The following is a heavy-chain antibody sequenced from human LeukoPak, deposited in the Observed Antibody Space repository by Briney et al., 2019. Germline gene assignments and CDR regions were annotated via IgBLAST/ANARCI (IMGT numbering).Heavy chain of an antibody. CDR1: GFTFDDYA. CDR3: AKDISPHYYDSSGYYYY. Sequence: GGSLRLSCAASGFTFDDYAMHWVRQAPGKGLEWVSGISWNSDTIGYADSVKGRFTISRDNAKNSLYLQMNSLRAEDMALYYCAKDISPHYYDSSGYYYYWGQGTLVTVSS. V-gene: IGHV3-9*03. CDR2: ISWNSDTI. J-gene: IGHJ4*02. D-gene: IGHD3-22*01.